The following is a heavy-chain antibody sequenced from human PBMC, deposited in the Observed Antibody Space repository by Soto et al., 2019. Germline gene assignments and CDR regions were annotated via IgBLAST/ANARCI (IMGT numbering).Heavy chain of an antibody. CDR2: IKQDGSEK. J-gene: IGHJ4*02. V-gene: IGHV3-7*05. D-gene: IGHD5-18*01. Sequence: GGSLRLSCAASGFTFSSYWMSWVRQAPGKGLEWVANIKQDGSEKYYVDSVKGRFTISRDNAKNSLYLQMNSLRAEDTAVYYCARDGMGYSYALDYWGQGTLVTVSS. CDR3: ARDGMGYSYALDY. CDR1: GFTFSSYW.